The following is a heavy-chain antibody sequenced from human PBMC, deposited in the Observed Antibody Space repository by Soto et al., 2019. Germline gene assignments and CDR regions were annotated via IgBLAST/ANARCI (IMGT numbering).Heavy chain of an antibody. CDR2: ISWDGGST. Sequence: EVQLVESGGVVVQPGGSLRLSCAASGFTFDDYTMHWVRQAPGKGLEWVSLISWDGGSTYYADSVKGRFTISRDNSKNSLYLQMNSLRTEDTALYYCAKDRFSSWSFDYWGQGTLVTVSS. J-gene: IGHJ4*02. CDR1: GFTFDDYT. CDR3: AKDRFSSWSFDY. V-gene: IGHV3-43*01. D-gene: IGHD6-13*01.